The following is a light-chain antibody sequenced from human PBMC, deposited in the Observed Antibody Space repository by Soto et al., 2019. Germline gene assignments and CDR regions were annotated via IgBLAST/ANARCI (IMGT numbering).Light chain of an antibody. CDR3: QQRSNWPRT. J-gene: IGKJ1*01. V-gene: IGKV3-11*01. Sequence: DIVLTQSPAALSLSPGERATLSCRASLSFFGYLAWYQQKPGQAPRLLIYDASNRATGIPPRFSGSGSGTDFTLTISSLEPEDSAVYYCQQRSNWPRTFGQGT. CDR2: DAS. CDR1: LSFFGY.